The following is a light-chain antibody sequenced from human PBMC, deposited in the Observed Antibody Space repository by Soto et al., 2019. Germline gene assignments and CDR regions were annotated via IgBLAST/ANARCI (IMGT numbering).Light chain of an antibody. CDR1: QDISNH. Sequence: DIQMTQSQSSLSASVGDRVTITCQATQDISNHLNWYQQKPGKAPKVLIYDASTLEVGVPSRFSGNGSGTDFTFTIRSLQPEDIATYYCQQFNNVPLIFGGGTRWIS. CDR2: DAS. V-gene: IGKV1-33*01. CDR3: QQFNNVPLI. J-gene: IGKJ4*01.